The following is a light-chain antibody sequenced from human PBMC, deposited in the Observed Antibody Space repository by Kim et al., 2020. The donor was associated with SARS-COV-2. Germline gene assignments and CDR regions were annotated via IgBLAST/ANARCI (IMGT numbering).Light chain of an antibody. CDR1: QDIGNY. J-gene: IGKJ4*01. V-gene: IGKV1-27*01. CDR2: AAT. CDR3: QKYNTVPLT. Sequence: TSVGARVTITYRASQDIGNYLAWYQQKPGKVPKLLIYAATTLQSGVPSRFSGSGSVTDFTLTISSLQPEDVATYYCQKYNTVPLTFGGGTKVDIK.